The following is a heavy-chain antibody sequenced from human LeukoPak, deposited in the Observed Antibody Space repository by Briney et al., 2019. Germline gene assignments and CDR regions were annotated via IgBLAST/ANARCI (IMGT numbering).Heavy chain of an antibody. Sequence: GGSLRLSCAVSGFSVNNHYISWVRQAPGKGLEWVSVIYSGGSTYYADSVKGRFTISRDNPKNTVYLQMYSLRAEDTAVYYCARERLGPTGGEWGQGTLVTVSS. D-gene: IGHD1-26*01. CDR3: ARERLGPTGGE. V-gene: IGHV3-66*01. J-gene: IGHJ4*02. CDR1: GFSVNNHY. CDR2: IYSGGST.